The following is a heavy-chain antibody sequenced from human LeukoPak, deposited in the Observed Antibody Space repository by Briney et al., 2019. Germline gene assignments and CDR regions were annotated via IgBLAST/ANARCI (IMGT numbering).Heavy chain of an antibody. CDR2: IWYDGSRT. J-gene: IGHJ5*02. V-gene: IGHV3-33*06. Sequence: GGSLRLSCAASGFTFSSHGMQWARQAPGKGLEWVALIWYDGSRTNYVDSVMGRFTISRDSSKNTLYLQMDNLRVEDTAVYFCAKDLSYGSLWFDPWGQGTLVTVSS. D-gene: IGHD3-10*01. CDR1: GFTFSSHG. CDR3: AKDLSYGSLWFDP.